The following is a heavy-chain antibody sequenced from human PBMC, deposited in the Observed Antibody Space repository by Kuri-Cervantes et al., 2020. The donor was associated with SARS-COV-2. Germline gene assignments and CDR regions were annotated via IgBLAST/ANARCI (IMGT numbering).Heavy chain of an antibody. V-gene: IGHV4-39*07. CDR3: ATLDDYGDYGGVYFDY. CDR1: GGSISSSSYY. Sequence: SETLSLTCTVSGGSISSSSYYWGWIRQPPGKGLEWIGSIYYSGNTYYNPSLKSRVTISVDTSKNQFSLKLSSVTAADTAVYYCATLDDYGDYGGVYFDYWGQGTLVTVSS. J-gene: IGHJ4*02. CDR2: IYYSGNT. D-gene: IGHD4-17*01.